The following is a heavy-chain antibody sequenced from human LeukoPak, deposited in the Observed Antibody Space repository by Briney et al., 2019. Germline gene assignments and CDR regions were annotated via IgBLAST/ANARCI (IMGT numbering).Heavy chain of an antibody. D-gene: IGHD3-3*01. CDR3: ARVRGGAWSGYSPYYYYMDV. J-gene: IGHJ6*03. Sequence: ASVKVSCKASGYTFTSYGISWVRQAPGQGLEWMGGIIPIFGTANYAQKFQGRVTITADESTSTAYMELSSLRSEDTAVYYCARVRGGAWSGYSPYYYYMDVWGKGTTVTVSS. V-gene: IGHV1-69*13. CDR1: GYTFTSYG. CDR2: IIPIFGTA.